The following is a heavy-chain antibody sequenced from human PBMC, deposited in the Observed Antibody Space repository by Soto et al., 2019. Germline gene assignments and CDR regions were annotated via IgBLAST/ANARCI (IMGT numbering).Heavy chain of an antibody. V-gene: IGHV3-48*02. Sequence: PGGSLILSCVASGVTFSLCKMHWVRRAPAKGQEWGAYVATSGDTMFYAASVEGRFAISRDVAKNSVHLQMNSLGDEDTAVYYCVREEASGSSGLTYHHYYNVMDLWGQVTTGTVS. CDR2: VATSGDTM. J-gene: IGHJ6*02. CDR1: GVTFSLCK. D-gene: IGHD3-10*01. CDR3: VREEASGSSGLTYHHYYNVMDL.